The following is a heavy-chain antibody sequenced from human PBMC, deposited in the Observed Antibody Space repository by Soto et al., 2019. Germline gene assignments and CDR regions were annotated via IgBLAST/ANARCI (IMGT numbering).Heavy chain of an antibody. J-gene: IGHJ6*02. CDR2: IWYDGSNE. V-gene: IGHV3-33*01. D-gene: IGHD2-2*01. Sequence: GGSLRRSCAASGCTFSSYGMHWVRQAPGKGLEWVAVIWYDGSNEYYADSVKGRFTISRDNSKNTVHLQMNSLRAEDTAVYYCARDLCSTTTCYTNYYYYGMDLWGQGTTVTVSS. CDR3: ARDLCSTTTCYTNYYYYGMDL. CDR1: GCTFSSYG.